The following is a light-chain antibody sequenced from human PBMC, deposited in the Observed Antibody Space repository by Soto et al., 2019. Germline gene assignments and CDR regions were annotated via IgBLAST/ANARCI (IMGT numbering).Light chain of an antibody. J-gene: IGKJ2*01. CDR2: GAS. Sequence: EIVMTQSPATLSVSPGERATLSCRASQSVSSNLAWYQQKPGQAPRLLIYGASTRATGIPARFSGSGSGTEFTLTISSLQSEDFAVYYCHQYSNWPYTFGQGTNLEIK. V-gene: IGKV3-15*01. CDR1: QSVSSN. CDR3: HQYSNWPYT.